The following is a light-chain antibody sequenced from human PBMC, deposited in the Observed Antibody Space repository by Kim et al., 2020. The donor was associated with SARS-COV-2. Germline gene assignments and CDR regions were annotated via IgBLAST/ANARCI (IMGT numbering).Light chain of an antibody. CDR2: DAS. CDR1: QDINNY. CDR3: QQYDYLPQT. J-gene: IGKJ2*01. Sequence: DIQMTQSPSTLSASVGDRVTITCQASQDINNYLNWFQQKPGKAPKLLIYDASNLQTGVPSRFSGSGSGTDFAFTISSLQPEDIATYYCQQYDYLPQTFGQWTKLEI. V-gene: IGKV1-33*01.